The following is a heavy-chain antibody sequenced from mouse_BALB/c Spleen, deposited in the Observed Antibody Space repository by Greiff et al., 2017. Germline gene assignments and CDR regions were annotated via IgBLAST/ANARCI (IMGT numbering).Heavy chain of an antibody. CDR3: ARKLGFAY. CDR1: GFTFSSYA. V-gene: IGHV5-9-3*01. Sequence: EVNLVESGGGLVKPGGSLKLSCAASGFTFSSYAMSWVRQTPEKRLEWVATISSGGSYTYYPDSVKGRFTISRDNAKNTLYLQMSSLRSEDTAMYYCARKLGFAYWGQGTLVTVSA. J-gene: IGHJ3*01. CDR2: ISSGGSYT. D-gene: IGHD4-1*01.